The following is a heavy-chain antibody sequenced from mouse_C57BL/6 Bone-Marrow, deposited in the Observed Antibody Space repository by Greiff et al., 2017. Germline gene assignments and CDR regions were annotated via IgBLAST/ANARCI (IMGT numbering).Heavy chain of an antibody. CDR2: ISDGGSYT. CDR3: ARRGAWFAY. Sequence: DVMLVESGGGLVKPGGSLKLSCAASGFTFSSYAMSWVRQTPEKRLEWVATISDGGSYTYYPDNVKGRFTISRDNAKINLYLQMIHLKSEDTAMYYCARRGAWFAYWGQGTLVTVSA. V-gene: IGHV5-4*03. CDR1: GFTFSSYA. J-gene: IGHJ3*01.